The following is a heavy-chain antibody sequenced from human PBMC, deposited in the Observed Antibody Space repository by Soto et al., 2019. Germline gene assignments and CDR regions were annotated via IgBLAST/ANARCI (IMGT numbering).Heavy chain of an antibody. CDR3: AVYCISPSCYATNQVP. V-gene: IGHV4-30-2*02. CDR1: GGSISSGGYS. D-gene: IGHD2-2*01. Sequence: SETLSLTCAVSGGSISSGGYSWSWIRQPPGKGLEWIGYIYHSGSTYYNPSLKSRVTISVDRSKNQFSLKLSSVTAADTAMYYCAVYCISPSCYATNQVPWGQGALVTVSS. CDR2: IYHSGST. J-gene: IGHJ5*02.